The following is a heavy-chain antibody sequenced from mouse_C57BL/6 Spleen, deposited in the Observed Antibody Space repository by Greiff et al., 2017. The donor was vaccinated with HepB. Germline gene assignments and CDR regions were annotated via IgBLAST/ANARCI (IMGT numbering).Heavy chain of an antibody. J-gene: IGHJ2*01. V-gene: IGHV1-69*01. CDR2: IDPSDSYT. Sequence: QVQLQQPGAELVMPGASVKLSCKASGYTFTSYWMHWVKQRPGQGLEWIGEIDPSDSYTNYNQKFKGKSTLTVDKSSSTAYMQPSSLTSEDSAVYYCARRDYFDYWGQGTTLTVSS. CDR3: ARRDYFDY. CDR1: GYTFTSYW.